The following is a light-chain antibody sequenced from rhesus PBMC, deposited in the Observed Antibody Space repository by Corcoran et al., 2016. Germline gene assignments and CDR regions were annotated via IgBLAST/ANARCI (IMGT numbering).Light chain of an antibody. CDR3: LELSKWPRT. J-gene: IGKJ1*01. CDR1: QSGSNT. Sequence: VMTQSPATLSLSPGERATLSCRASQSGSNTLALYQQKPGQAPRLLIYGAAVRSTGIPNRFSGSGSETDFTLTSRSLEPEDVSVYYCLELSKWPRTVGLGNMVEIK. V-gene: IGKV3-24*01. CDR2: GAA.